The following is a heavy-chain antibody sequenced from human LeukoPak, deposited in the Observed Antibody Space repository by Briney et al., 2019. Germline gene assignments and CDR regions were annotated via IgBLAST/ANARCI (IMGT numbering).Heavy chain of an antibody. CDR1: GGSISSYY. Sequence: SETLSLTCTVSGGSISSYYWSWIRQPPGKGLEWIGYIYYSGSTNYNPSLKSRVTISVDTSKNQFSLKLSSVTAADTAVYYCARVSSNYVHDAFDIWGQGTMVTVSS. CDR2: IYYSGST. CDR3: ARVSSNYVHDAFDI. J-gene: IGHJ3*02. V-gene: IGHV4-59*01. D-gene: IGHD4-11*01.